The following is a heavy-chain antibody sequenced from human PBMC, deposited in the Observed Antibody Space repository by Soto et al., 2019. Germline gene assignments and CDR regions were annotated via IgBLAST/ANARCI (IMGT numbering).Heavy chain of an antibody. Sequence: WETLSLTGTLSAGSISSSSYYWGWIRQPPGKRLEWIGSIYYSGSTYYNPSLKSRVTISVDTSKNQFSLKLSSVIAAATALYYCARQLGDPHILTVDDWFDPWGQGTLVKVSS. V-gene: IGHV4-39*01. J-gene: IGHJ5*02. CDR2: IYYSGST. D-gene: IGHD3-9*01. CDR3: ARQLGDPHILTVDDWFDP. CDR1: AGSISSSSYY.